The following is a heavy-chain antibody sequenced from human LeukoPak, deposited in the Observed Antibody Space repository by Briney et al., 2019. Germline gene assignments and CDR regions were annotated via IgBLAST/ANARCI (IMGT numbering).Heavy chain of an antibody. Sequence: PGGSLTHSRASSGFSLSSYWMSGVRQTPENGREFVGNVGGDGGVRNYMDALRGRCTISRDNGKISLYLEINSLRADDTAVYYCARDPGSSAFDLWGRGALVTVSS. CDR2: VGGDGGVR. D-gene: IGHD1-14*01. CDR1: GFSLSSYW. CDR3: ARDPGSSAFDL. V-gene: IGHV3-7*01. J-gene: IGHJ4*02.